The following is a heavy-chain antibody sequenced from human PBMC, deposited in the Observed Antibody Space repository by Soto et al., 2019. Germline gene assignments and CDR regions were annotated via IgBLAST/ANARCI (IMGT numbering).Heavy chain of an antibody. J-gene: IGHJ4*02. CDR2: ISDTGHRT. D-gene: IGHD6-19*01. Sequence: GGSLRLSCDASGFTFTKYAMTWVRQAPRRGLEWVSSISDTGHRTFYADSVKGRFTISRDNSDSTLYLQMNSLRAEDTAVYFCAKLRVAVTGIDYWGQGTVVTVSS. CDR3: AKLRVAVTGIDY. CDR1: GFTFTKYA. V-gene: IGHV3-23*01.